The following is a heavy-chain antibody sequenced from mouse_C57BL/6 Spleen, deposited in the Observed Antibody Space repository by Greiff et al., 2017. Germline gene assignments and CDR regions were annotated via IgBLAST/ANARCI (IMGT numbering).Heavy chain of an antibody. J-gene: IGHJ2*01. CDR2: IDPANGNT. D-gene: IGHD1-3*01. V-gene: IGHV14-3*01. CDR3: AREKRSGFDY. CDR1: GFNIKNTY. Sequence: EVKLMESVAELVRPGASVKLSCTASGFNIKNTYMPWVKQRPEQGLEWIGRIDPANGNTNYTPKFQGKATITADTSSNTAYLQLSSLPSEDTAIYYCAREKRSGFDYRGQGTTLTVSA.